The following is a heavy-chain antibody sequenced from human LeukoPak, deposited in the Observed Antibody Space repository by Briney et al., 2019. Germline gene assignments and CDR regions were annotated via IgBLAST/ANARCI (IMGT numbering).Heavy chain of an antibody. Sequence: GVSLRLSCAASGFTVSSNYMSWVRQAPGKGLEWVSVIYSGGSTYYADSVKGRFTISRDNSKNTLYLQMNSLRAEDTAVYYCARDGRATRRGWFDPWGQGTLVTVSS. V-gene: IGHV3-53*01. D-gene: IGHD1-26*01. CDR1: GFTVSSNY. CDR3: ARDGRATRRGWFDP. J-gene: IGHJ5*02. CDR2: IYSGGST.